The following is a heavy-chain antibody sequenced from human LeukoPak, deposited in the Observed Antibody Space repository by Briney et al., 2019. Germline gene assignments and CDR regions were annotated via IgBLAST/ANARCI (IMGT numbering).Heavy chain of an antibody. J-gene: IGHJ6*03. D-gene: IGHD6-6*01. V-gene: IGHV3-33*01. CDR1: GFTFSSYG. Sequence: PGGSLRLSCAASGFTFSSYGMHWVRQAPGKGLEWVAVIWYDGSNKYYADSVKGRFTISRDNSKNTLYLQMNSLRAEDTAVYYCARRYGSSFHYYYYMDVWGKGTTVTVSS. CDR3: ARRYGSSFHYYYYMDV. CDR2: IWYDGSNK.